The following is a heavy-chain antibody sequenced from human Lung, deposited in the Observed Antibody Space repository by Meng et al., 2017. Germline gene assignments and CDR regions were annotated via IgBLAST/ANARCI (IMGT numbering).Heavy chain of an antibody. CDR1: RGSISSNNW. J-gene: IGHJ4*02. CDR3: ARRVLWLDPQNFDY. V-gene: IGHV4-4*02. CDR2: IYHSGST. D-gene: IGHD6-19*01. Sequence: QVHLHGSGPGVVKPSGTLSLTWPVSRGSISSNNWRSWVRQPPGEGLEWIGEIYHSGSTNYNPSLKSRVTISVDKSKNQFSLKLSSVTAADTAVYYCARRVLWLDPQNFDYWGQGTLVTVSS.